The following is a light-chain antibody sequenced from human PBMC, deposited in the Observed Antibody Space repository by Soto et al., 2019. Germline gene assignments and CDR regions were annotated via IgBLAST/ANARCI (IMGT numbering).Light chain of an antibody. CDR2: EAN. V-gene: IGLV2-14*01. CDR3: SSFTTIGTVI. J-gene: IGLJ2*01. CDR1: DHDIGSYLY. Sequence: QSVLTQPASVSGSPGQSITISCTGTDHDIGSYLYVSWFQQHPGKAPKVVIFEANNRPAGISDRFSGSKSGNTASLTSTGLQPEDEANYFCSSFTTIGTVIFGGGTKLTVL.